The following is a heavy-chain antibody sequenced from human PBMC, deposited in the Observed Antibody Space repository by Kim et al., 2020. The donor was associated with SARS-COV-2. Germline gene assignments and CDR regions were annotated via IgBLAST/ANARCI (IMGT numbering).Heavy chain of an antibody. CDR2: IYYSGST. Sequence: SETLSLTCTVSGGSISSSSYYWGWIRQPPGKGLEWIGSIYYSGSTYSNPSLKSRVTISVDTSKNQFSLKLSSVTAADTAVYYCARKMGPYYDILTGYYVREGYVDYWGQGTLVTVSS. D-gene: IGHD3-9*01. CDR1: GGSISSSSYY. V-gene: IGHV4-39*01. J-gene: IGHJ4*02. CDR3: ARKMGPYYDILTGYYVREGYVDY.